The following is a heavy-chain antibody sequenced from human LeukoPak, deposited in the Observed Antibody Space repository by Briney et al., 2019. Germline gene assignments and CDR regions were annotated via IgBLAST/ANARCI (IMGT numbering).Heavy chain of an antibody. J-gene: IGHJ4*02. CDR1: GGTFSSYA. D-gene: IGHD2-8*01. V-gene: IGHV1-69*04. CDR3: ARDGACGTNGVCYGST. CDR2: IIPIFGIA. Sequence: SVKVSCKASGGTFSSYAMSWVRQAPGQGLEWMGRIIPIFGIANYAQKFQGRVTITADKSTSTAYMELSSLRSEDTAVYYCARDGACGTNGVCYGSTWGQGTLVTVSS.